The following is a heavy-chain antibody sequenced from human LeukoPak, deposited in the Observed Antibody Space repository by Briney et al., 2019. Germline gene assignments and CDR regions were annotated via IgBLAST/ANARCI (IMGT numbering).Heavy chain of an antibody. V-gene: IGHV3-43*01. J-gene: IGHJ5*02. CDR3: AKGTGRSTLNWFDP. D-gene: IGHD1-14*01. CDR1: GFSFDDYT. Sequence: PGGSLRLSCAASGFSFDDYTMHWVRQAPGKGLEWVSLISWDGDNTYHADSVKGRFTISRDNSKNSLYLQMNSLRTEDTALYYCAKGTGRSTLNWFDPWGQGTLVTVSS. CDR2: ISWDGDNT.